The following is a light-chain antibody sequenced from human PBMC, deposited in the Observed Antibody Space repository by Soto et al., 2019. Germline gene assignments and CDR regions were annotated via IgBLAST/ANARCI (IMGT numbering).Light chain of an antibody. J-gene: IGKJ5*01. CDR3: QQRNIWPPVT. V-gene: IGKV3D-20*02. CDR1: QSVSGSR. CDR2: GAF. Sequence: ETVLTQCPGTLALSPLERATLSCSPSQSVSGSRLAWYHQNPGQAPRLPIYGAFNRATGIPARFSGSGSGADFTLTISSLEPEDFAVYYCQQRNIWPPVTFGQGTRLEI.